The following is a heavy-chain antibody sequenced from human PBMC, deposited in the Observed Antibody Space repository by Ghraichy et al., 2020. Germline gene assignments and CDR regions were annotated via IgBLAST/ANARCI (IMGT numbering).Heavy chain of an antibody. V-gene: IGHV3-23*01. Sequence: GGSLRLSCAASGFTFSSYAMSWVRQAPGKGLEWVSAISGSGGSTYYADSVKGRFTISRDNSKNTLYLQMNSLRAEDTAVYYCAKDPLSRKIQLWYDYWGQGTLVTVSS. J-gene: IGHJ4*02. CDR1: GFTFSSYA. CDR3: AKDPLSRKIQLWYDY. CDR2: ISGSGGST. D-gene: IGHD5-18*01.